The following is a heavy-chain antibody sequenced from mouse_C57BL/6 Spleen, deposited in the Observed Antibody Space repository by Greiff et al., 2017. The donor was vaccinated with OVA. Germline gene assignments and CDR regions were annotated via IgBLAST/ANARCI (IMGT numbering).Heavy chain of an antibody. CDR2: ISNGGGST. V-gene: IGHV5-12*01. CDR3: ARQDDWTWFAY. Sequence: EVQVVESGGGLVQPGGSLKLSCAASGFTFSDYYMYWVRQTPEKRLEWVAYISNGGGSTYYPDTVKGRFTISRDNAKNTLYLQMSRLKSEDTAMYYCARQDDWTWFAYWGQGTLVTVSA. J-gene: IGHJ3*01. CDR1: GFTFSDYY. D-gene: IGHD2-12*01.